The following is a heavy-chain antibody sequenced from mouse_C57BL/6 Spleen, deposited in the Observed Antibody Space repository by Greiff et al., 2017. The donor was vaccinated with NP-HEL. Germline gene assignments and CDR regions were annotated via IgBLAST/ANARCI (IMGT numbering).Heavy chain of an antibody. Sequence: VKLMESGAELAKPGASVKLSCKASGYTFTSYWMHWVKQRPGQGLEWIGYINPSSGYTKYNQKFKDKATLTADKSSSTAYMQLSSLTYEDSAVYYCARSVTTVVAHFDYWGQGTTLTVSS. J-gene: IGHJ2*01. CDR3: ARSVTTVVAHFDY. V-gene: IGHV1-7*01. D-gene: IGHD1-1*01. CDR1: GYTFTSYW. CDR2: INPSSGYT.